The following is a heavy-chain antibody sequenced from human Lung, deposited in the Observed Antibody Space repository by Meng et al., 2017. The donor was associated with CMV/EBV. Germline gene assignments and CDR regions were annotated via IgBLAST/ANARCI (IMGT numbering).Heavy chain of an antibody. J-gene: IGHJ4*02. D-gene: IGHD1-26*01. CDR3: ARFGGAPVGSTPPEY. CDR1: GYTFSAYQ. CDR2: INPSSGVT. Sequence: SVKVSXKTSGYTFSAYQMHWIRQAPGHGLEWMGWINPSSGVTRSAPKYQGRVTMTSDRYSTAYLELTSLTSDDTAFYYCARFGGAPVGSTPPEYWGQGTLVTFSS. V-gene: IGHV1-2*02.